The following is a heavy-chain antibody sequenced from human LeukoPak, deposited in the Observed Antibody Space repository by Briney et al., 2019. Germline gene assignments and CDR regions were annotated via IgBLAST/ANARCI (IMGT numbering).Heavy chain of an antibody. V-gene: IGHV3-20*04. Sequence: GGSLRLSCAASGFTFDDYATNWVRQAPGKGLEWVSGINWNGGSTYYRDSVKGRFTISRDNAKNSLYLQMNSLRAEDTALYYCARDSYYDFWSGLFDYWGQGTLVTVSS. J-gene: IGHJ4*02. CDR3: ARDSYYDFWSGLFDY. CDR1: GFTFDDYA. D-gene: IGHD3-3*01. CDR2: INWNGGST.